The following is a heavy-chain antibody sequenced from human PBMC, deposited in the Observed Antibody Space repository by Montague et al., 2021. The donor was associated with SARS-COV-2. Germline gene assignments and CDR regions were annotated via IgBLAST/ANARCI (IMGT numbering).Heavy chain of an antibody. D-gene: IGHD3-22*01. V-gene: IGHV4-61*01. J-gene: IGHJ4*02. CDR1: GVSISSGSYY. Sequence: SETLSLTCSVSGVSISSGSYYWSWVRQPPGKGLEWFGYVYHTGSTXYNPSLKSRVTLSIDTSKNQFSLNLTSVTAADTAVYYCVREKYYFDDSGSKWGQGTLVTV. CDR3: VREKYYFDDSGSK. CDR2: VYHTGST.